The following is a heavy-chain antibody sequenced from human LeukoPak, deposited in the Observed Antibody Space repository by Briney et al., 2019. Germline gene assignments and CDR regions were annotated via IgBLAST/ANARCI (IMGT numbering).Heavy chain of an antibody. D-gene: IGHD3-3*01. V-gene: IGHV4-39*01. J-gene: IGHJ4*02. Sequence: SETLSLTCTVSGGSISSSSYYWGWIRQPPGKGLEWIGSIYYSGSTYYNPSLKSRVTISVDTSKNQFSLKLSSVTAADTAVYYCASGAPLTIFGVVILFDYWGQGTLVTVSS. CDR1: GGSISSSSYY. CDR2: IYYSGST. CDR3: ASGAPLTIFGVVILFDY.